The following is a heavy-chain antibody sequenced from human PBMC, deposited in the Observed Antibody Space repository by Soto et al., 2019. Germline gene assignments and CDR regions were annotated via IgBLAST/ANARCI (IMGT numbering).Heavy chain of an antibody. CDR2: IIAIFGTA. D-gene: IGHD3-22*01. CDR3: ARGKTMIVVVPRYYFDY. V-gene: IGHV1-69*06. CDR1: GGTFSSYA. Sequence: QVQLVQSGAEVKKPGSSVKVSCKASGGTFSSYAISWVRQAPGQGLEWMGGIIAIFGTANYAQKFQGRVTITADKSTSTAYMELSSLRSEDTAVYYCARGKTMIVVVPRYYFDYWGQGTLVTVSS. J-gene: IGHJ4*02.